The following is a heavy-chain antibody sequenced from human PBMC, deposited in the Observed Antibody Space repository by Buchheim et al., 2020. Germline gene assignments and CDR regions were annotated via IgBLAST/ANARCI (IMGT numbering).Heavy chain of an antibody. CDR3: AKDLGITMVRAPRGV. D-gene: IGHD3-10*01. Sequence: QVQLVESGGGVVQPGRSLRLSCAASGFTFSSYGMHWVRQAPGKGLEWVAVISYDGSNKYYADSVKGRFTISRDNSKNTLYLQMNSLRAEDPAVYYCAKDLGITMVRAPRGVWGKRTT. CDR1: GFTFSSYG. CDR2: ISYDGSNK. J-gene: IGHJ6*03. V-gene: IGHV3-30*18.